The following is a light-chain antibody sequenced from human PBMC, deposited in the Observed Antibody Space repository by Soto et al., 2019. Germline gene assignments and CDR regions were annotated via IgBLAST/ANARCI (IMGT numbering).Light chain of an antibody. V-gene: IGKV3-20*01. CDR1: QSLSSSQ. J-gene: IGKJ1*01. CDR3: QQYGSSPRT. CDR2: DAS. Sequence: EIVLTQSPGTLSLSPRERATLSCRASQSLSSSQLAWYQQKPGQAPRLLIHDASSRATGISDRFTGSGSGTDFTLTITTLEPEDFAVYYCQQYGSSPRTFGLGTKVEI.